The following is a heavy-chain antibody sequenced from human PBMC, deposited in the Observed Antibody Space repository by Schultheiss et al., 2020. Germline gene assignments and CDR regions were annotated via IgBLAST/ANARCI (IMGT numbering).Heavy chain of an antibody. CDR3: ARDPRDGYGFFDS. D-gene: IGHD5-24*01. V-gene: IGHV4-39*02. Sequence: SETLSLTCTVSGGSISSSSYDWGWIRQPPGKGLEWIGSIYYSGSTYYNPSLKSRVTISVDTSKNQFSLKMSSVTAADTAVYYCARDPRDGYGFFDSWGQGDLVAVAS. CDR2: IYYSGST. CDR1: GGSISSSSYD. J-gene: IGHJ4*02.